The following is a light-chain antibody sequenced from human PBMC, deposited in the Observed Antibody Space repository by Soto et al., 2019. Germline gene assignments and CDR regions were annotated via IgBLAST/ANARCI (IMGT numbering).Light chain of an antibody. CDR1: QFVNNNY. CDR2: SAS. J-gene: IGKJ4*01. V-gene: IGKV3-20*01. CDR3: HQYGSSRLT. Sequence: EIVLTQSPGTLSLSPGERATLSCRASQFVNNNYLAWYQQRPGQAPRPLIYSASRRVAGIPDRFSGSGSGTDFTLTSSRLEPEDFAVYHCHQYGSSRLTFGGGTKIEIK.